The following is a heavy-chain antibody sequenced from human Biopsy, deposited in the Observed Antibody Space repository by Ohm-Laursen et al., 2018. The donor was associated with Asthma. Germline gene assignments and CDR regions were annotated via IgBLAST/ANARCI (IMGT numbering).Heavy chain of an antibody. D-gene: IGHD6-13*01. J-gene: IGHJ6*02. V-gene: IGHV4-39*01. Sequence: SDTLSLTCSLSSGSGGYMRSGNYYWGWIRQPPGKGLEWIGSIYNSGTTYYNPSLESRVTVSANTSKIQFSLKLTSETAADTAVYYCVRGSSSWHHGPFHYYYGLDVWGQGTTATVSS. CDR3: VRGSSSWHHGPFHYYYGLDV. CDR1: SGSGGYMRSGNYY. CDR2: IYNSGTT.